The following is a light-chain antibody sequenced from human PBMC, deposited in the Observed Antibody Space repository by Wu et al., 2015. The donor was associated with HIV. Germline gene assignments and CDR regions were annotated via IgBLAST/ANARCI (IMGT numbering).Light chain of an antibody. Sequence: DIQMTQSPPSLSASVGDRVTITCRASQSIDNYLNWYQHKPGKAPKLLIYAASTLQGGVPSRFSGSGSGTEFTLTISSLQPDDFATYYCQQYNTYWTFGQGTKVEIK. J-gene: IGKJ1*01. V-gene: IGKV1-39*01. CDR2: AAS. CDR1: QSIDNY. CDR3: QQYNTYWT.